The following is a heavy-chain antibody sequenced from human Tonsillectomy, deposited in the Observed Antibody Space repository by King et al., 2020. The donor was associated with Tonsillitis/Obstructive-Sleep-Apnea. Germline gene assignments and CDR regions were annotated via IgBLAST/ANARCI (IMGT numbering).Heavy chain of an antibody. Sequence: VQLVESGGGLVQPGRSLRLSCTASGFSFGDYAMSWVRQAPGKGLEWVGFIRSKAYGGTTEYAASVKGRFTISRDDSKSIAYLQMNSLKTEDTAVYYCTRVADYYDSSGYEVWFYPWGQGTLVTVSS. D-gene: IGHD3-22*01. V-gene: IGHV3-49*04. CDR1: GFSFGDYA. CDR3: TRVADYYDSSGYEVWFYP. J-gene: IGHJ5*02. CDR2: IRSKAYGGTT.